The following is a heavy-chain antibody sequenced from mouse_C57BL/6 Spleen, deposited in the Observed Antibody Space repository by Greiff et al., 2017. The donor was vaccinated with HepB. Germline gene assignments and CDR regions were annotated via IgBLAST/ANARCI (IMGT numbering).Heavy chain of an antibody. CDR2: IYPGSGNT. D-gene: IGHD1-1*01. J-gene: IGHJ2*01. Sequence: QVQLQQSGAELVRPGASVKLSCKASGYTFPDYYINWVKQRPGQGLEWIARIYPGSGNTYYNEKFKGKATLTAEKSSSTAYMQLSSLTSEDSAVYFCARSPYYGSSSYYFDYWGQGTTLTVSS. CDR3: ARSPYYGSSSYYFDY. CDR1: GYTFPDYY. V-gene: IGHV1-76*01.